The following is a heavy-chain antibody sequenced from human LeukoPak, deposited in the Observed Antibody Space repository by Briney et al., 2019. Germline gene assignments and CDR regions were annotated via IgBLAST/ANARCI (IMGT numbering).Heavy chain of an antibody. D-gene: IGHD3-10*01. V-gene: IGHV4-39*01. CDR3: ARREGYYYGSGNAFDI. Sequence: PSETLSLTCTVSGVSISSSSYYWGWLGQPPGQRLEWFGSIYYSAITYYNPSLNSRVTLSVDTPKNQSTLKLSSVTAADTAVYYCARREGYYYGSGNAFDIWGQGTMATVSS. J-gene: IGHJ3*02. CDR2: IYYSAIT. CDR1: GVSISSSSYY.